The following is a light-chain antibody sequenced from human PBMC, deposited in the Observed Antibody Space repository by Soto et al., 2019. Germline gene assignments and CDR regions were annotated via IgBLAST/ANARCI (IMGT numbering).Light chain of an antibody. J-gene: IGKJ2*01. Sequence: MGWRQPPGTLSLSPGEGPTSPSRPSRGSGGSNLAWYQQKPGKAPSLLSYGASSRATGIPDRFSGSGSGTDFTLTISRLEPEDFAVYYCQQYGGSPPYTFGQGTKLEIK. V-gene: IGKV3-20*01. CDR2: GAS. CDR3: QQYGGSPPYT. CDR1: RGSGGSN.